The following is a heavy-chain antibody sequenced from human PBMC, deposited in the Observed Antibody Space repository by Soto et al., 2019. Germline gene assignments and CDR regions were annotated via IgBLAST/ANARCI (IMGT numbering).Heavy chain of an antibody. CDR1: GYTFTDYF. CDR2: IKPTTSDT. CDR3: ARGSSLSWVRVGNDY. V-gene: IGHV1-2*02. J-gene: IGHJ4*02. Sequence: VASVKVSCKASGYTFTDYFLHWVRQVPGQGLEWMGWIKPTTSDTDYAQKFQGRVTMTRDTSINTIYMELKRLKSDDTAVYYCARGSSLSWVRVGNDYWGQGTQVTISS. D-gene: IGHD1-26*01.